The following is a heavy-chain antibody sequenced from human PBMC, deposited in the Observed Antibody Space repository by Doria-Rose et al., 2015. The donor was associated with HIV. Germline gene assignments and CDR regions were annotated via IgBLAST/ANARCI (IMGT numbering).Heavy chain of an antibody. J-gene: IGHJ4*02. Sequence: SGPVLVKPTETLTLTCTVSGGSLSSPGMGVSWIRQPPGKALEWLANIVSDDKRSYRTSLKSRLTISRGNSKSQVVRTMTDMDPVDTATYYCARIKSSRWYHKYYFDFWGQGTLVIVSA. CDR3: ARIKSSRWYHKYYFDF. D-gene: IGHD6-13*01. CDR1: GGSLSSPGMG. V-gene: IGHV2-26*01. CDR2: IVSDDKR.